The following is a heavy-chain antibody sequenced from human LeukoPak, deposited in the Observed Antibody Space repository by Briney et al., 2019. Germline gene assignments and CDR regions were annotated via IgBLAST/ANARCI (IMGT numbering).Heavy chain of an antibody. CDR2: ISYDGTDE. Sequence: PGSSLRLSCAASVFTFSKYGMHWVRQAPGKGLEWVAAISYDGTDEYYIDSVKGRFTISRDNSKNTLYLQMNSLRAEDTAVYYCAKEELAGDPSGFDYWGQGTLVTVSS. V-gene: IGHV3-30*18. CDR1: VFTFSKYG. J-gene: IGHJ4*02. D-gene: IGHD6-19*01. CDR3: AKEELAGDPSGFDY.